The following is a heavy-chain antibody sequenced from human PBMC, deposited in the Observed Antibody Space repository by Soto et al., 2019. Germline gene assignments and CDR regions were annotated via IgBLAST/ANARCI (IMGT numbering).Heavy chain of an antibody. V-gene: IGHV3-7*01. D-gene: IGHD5-18*01. CDR2: IKQDGSEK. Sequence: GGSLRLSCAASGFTFSSYWMSWVRQAPGKGLEWVANIKQDGSEKYYVDSVKGRFTISRDNAKNSLFLQMNSLRAEDTAVYYCVRDWAAIVTIDYAGMDVWGRGTLVTVSS. CDR3: VRDWAAIVTIDYAGMDV. J-gene: IGHJ6*02. CDR1: GFTFSSYW.